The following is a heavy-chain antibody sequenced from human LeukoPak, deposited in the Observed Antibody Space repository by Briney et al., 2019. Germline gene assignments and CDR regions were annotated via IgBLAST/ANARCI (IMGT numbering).Heavy chain of an antibody. Sequence: ASVKVSCKASGYTFTSYGISWVRQAPGQGREWMGWISAYNGNTNYAQKLQGRVTMTTDTSTSTAYMELRSLRSDDTAVYYCARDQRTMVRGKYYGMDVWGQGTTVTVSS. CDR1: GYTFTSYG. D-gene: IGHD3-10*01. J-gene: IGHJ6*02. V-gene: IGHV1-18*01. CDR2: ISAYNGNT. CDR3: ARDQRTMVRGKYYGMDV.